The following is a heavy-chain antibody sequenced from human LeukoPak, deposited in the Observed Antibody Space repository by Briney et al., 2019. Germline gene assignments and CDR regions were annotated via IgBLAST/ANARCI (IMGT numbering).Heavy chain of an antibody. CDR2: FDYEDGET. J-gene: IGHJ4*02. D-gene: IGHD1-26*01. CDR3: AREAITLKNFDY. CDR1: GYTLTELS. Sequence: ASVKVSCKVSGYTLTELSIHWVRQAPGKGLEWMGGFDYEDGETIYAQMLQGRVTMTEDTSTDTAYMELSSLRSEDTAVYYCAREAITLKNFDYWGQGTLVTVSS. V-gene: IGHV1-24*01.